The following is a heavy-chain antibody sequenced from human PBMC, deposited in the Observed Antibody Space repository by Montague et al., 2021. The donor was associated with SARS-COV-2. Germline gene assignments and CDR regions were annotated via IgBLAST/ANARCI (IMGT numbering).Heavy chain of an antibody. CDR2: IYTSGST. CDR3: AREILWLGDTQHYYYYGMDV. J-gene: IGHJ6*02. CDR1: GGSISSGSYY. D-gene: IGHD2-21*01. V-gene: IGHV4-61*02. Sequence: TLSLTCTVSGGSISSGSYYWSWIRQPAGKGPEWIGRIYTSGSTNYNPSLKSRVTISVDTSKNQFSLKLSPVTAADTAVYYCAREILWLGDTQHYYYYGMDVWGQGTTVTVSS.